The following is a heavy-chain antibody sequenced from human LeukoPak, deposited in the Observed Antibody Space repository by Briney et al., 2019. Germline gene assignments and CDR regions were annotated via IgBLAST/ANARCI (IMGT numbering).Heavy chain of an antibody. CDR1: GFTFDDYG. J-gene: IGHJ4*02. CDR2: INWNGGST. D-gene: IGHD3-3*01. V-gene: IGHV3-20*04. Sequence: GGSLRLSCAASGFTFDDYGMSWVRQAPGKGLEWVSGINWNGGSTGYADSVKGRFTISRDNAKNSLYLQMNSLRAEDTASYYCARDPVASGGGVVDYWGQGTLVTVSS. CDR3: ARDPVASGGGVVDY.